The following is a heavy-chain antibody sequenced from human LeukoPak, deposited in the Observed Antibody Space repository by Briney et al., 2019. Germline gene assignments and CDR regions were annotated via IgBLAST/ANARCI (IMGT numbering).Heavy chain of an antibody. V-gene: IGHV3-21*01. CDR3: ARDCGGGSCYFLDY. CDR1: GFTFSTYS. J-gene: IGHJ4*02. Sequence: GGSLRLSCAASGFTFSTYSMNWVRQAPGKGLEWVSSISSNNRYIYYADSVKGRFTISRDNAKNSLYLQMNSLRAEDTAVYYCARDCGGGSCYFLDYWGQGTLVTVSS. CDR2: ISSNNRYI. D-gene: IGHD2-15*01.